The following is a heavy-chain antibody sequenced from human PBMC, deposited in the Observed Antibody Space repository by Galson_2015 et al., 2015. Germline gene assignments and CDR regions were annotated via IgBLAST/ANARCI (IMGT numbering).Heavy chain of an antibody. D-gene: IGHD1-26*01. J-gene: IGHJ4*02. CDR2: ISSSGTNT. CDR3: ATSGVELNAFDY. Sequence: SLRLSCAASGFTFSDYYMSWIRQAPGKGLEWVSYISSSGTNTYFTDSVKGRFTISRDNVKNSLYLQMNSLRTEDTAVYYCATSGVELNAFDYWGQGTLVTVSS. CDR1: GFTFSDYY. V-gene: IGHV3-11*01.